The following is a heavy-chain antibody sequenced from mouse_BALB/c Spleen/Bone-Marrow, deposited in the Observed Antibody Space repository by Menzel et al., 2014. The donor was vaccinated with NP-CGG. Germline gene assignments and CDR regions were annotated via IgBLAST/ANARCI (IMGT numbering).Heavy chain of an antibody. D-gene: IGHD1-2*01. V-gene: IGHV5-12-2*01. J-gene: IGHJ3*01. CDR1: GFTFSNYT. CDR3: AMHYDDGYCAFAY. CDR2: ISNGGGTT. Sequence: LQQSGGGLVQPGGSLKLSCAASGFTFSNYTMSWIRQTPEKRLEWVAYISNGGGTTYYPDTVKGRFTISRDNAKNPLYLQMCSQKAEYTSIYYSAMHYDDGYCAFAYWGQGTPVTVSA.